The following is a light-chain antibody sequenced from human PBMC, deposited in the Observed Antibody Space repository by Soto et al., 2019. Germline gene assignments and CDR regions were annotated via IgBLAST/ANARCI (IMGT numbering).Light chain of an antibody. CDR2: EVT. J-gene: IGLJ1*01. CDR1: STDVGGYNY. Sequence: QSALTQPASVSGSPGQSITISCTGTSTDVGGYNYVSWYQHRPGEAPKLMIFEVTKRPSGVSNRFSGSKSGNTASLTISGLQAEDEADYYCNSYTRSTKYVFGTGTKVTVL. CDR3: NSYTRSTKYV. V-gene: IGLV2-14*01.